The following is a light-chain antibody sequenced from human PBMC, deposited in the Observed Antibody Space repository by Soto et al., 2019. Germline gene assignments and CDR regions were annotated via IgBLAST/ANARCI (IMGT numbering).Light chain of an antibody. J-gene: IGLJ1*01. V-gene: IGLV2-8*02. CDR1: KSYIGVYDF. Sequence: QSVLTRAHSASRSPGQSVTISYPGTKSYIGVYDFVSWYQHHPGKAPRLIIYEVVQRPSGVPDRFSGSKSGNTASLTVSGLQAADEADYFCKSYAGSNTYVFGTGT. CDR3: KSYAGSNTYV. CDR2: EVV.